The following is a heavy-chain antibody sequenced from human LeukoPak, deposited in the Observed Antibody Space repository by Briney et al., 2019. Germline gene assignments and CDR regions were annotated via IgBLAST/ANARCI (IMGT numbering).Heavy chain of an antibody. CDR3: AKTVVPAARGGWFDL. D-gene: IGHD2-2*01. CDR2: INWNGGSI. Sequence: GGSLRLSCAASGFTFDNYAMHWVRQAPGKGLEWVAGINWNGGSIGYADSVKGRFTISRDNGKNSLYLQMNSLRAEDTALYYCAKTVVPAARGGWFDLWGQGTLVTVSS. V-gene: IGHV3-9*01. J-gene: IGHJ5*02. CDR1: GFTFDNYA.